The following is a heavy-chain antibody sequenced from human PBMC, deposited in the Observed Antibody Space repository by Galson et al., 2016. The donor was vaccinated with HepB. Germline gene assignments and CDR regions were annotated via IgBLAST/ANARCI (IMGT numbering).Heavy chain of an antibody. D-gene: IGHD3-10*02. V-gene: IGHV4-61*08. J-gene: IGHJ4*02. CDR1: GASVSSDDYF. Sequence: SETLSLTCTVSGASVSSDDYFWNWVRQPPGRGLEWIGSIYFSGLTNYNPSLKSRITISANKTKNQFSLKLSSVTAAATAVYYCARTVATGDSYVHYWGQGTLVTVSS. CDR3: ARTVATGDSYVHY. CDR2: IYFSGLT.